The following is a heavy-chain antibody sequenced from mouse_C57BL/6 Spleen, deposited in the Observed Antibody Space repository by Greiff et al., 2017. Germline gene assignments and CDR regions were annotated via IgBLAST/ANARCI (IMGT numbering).Heavy chain of an antibody. J-gene: IGHJ3*01. CDR1: GYTFTSYT. CDR2: INPSSGYT. D-gene: IGHD3-2*02. V-gene: IGHV1-4*01. CDR3: AYSSGYGFAY. Sequence: LVESGAELARPGASVKMSCKASGYTFTSYTMHWVKQRPGQGLEWIGYINPSSGYTKYNQKFKDKATLTADKSSSTAYMQLSSLTSEDSAVYYCAYSSGYGFAYWGQGTLVTVSA.